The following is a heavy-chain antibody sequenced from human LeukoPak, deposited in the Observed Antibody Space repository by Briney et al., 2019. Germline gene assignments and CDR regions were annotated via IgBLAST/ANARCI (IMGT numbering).Heavy chain of an antibody. CDR3: ARDARYYYGSEWQVDAFDI. CDR1: GYTFTGYH. J-gene: IGHJ3*02. V-gene: IGHV1-8*02. D-gene: IGHD3-10*01. CDR2: INPNSGNT. Sequence: ASVKVSYKASGYTFTGYHMHWVRQAPGQGLEWMGWINPNSGNTGYAQKFQGRVTMTRNTSISTAYMELSSLRSEDTAVYYCARDARYYYGSEWQVDAFDIWGQGTMVTVSS.